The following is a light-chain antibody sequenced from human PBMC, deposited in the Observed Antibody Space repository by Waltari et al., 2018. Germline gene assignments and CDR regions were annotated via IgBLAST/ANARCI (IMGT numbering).Light chain of an antibody. V-gene: IGLV2-14*03. J-gene: IGLJ3*02. CDR1: SSDVGGYHY. CDR3: SSYTSSSFWV. CDR2: DVS. Sequence: QSALTPPASVSGSPGQSLTISCTGTSSDVGGYHYVSWYQQHPGKAPKLMIYDVSNRPSGVSNRFSGSKSGNTASLTISGLQAEDEADYYCSSYTSSSFWVFGGGTKLTVL.